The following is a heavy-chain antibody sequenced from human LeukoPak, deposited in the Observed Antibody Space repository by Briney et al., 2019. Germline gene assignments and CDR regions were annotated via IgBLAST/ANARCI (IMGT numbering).Heavy chain of an antibody. D-gene: IGHD2-15*01. Sequence: GSLRLSCEDSGFTFRSYEMNWVRQAPGKGLEWIGEINQSGSTNYNPSLKSRVTISVDTSKNQFSLKLSSVTAADTAVYYCARVGVVVVAAISAAFDIWGQGTMVTVSS. J-gene: IGHJ3*02. V-gene: IGHV4-34*01. CDR2: INQSGST. CDR1: GFTFRSYE. CDR3: ARVGVVVVAAISAAFDI.